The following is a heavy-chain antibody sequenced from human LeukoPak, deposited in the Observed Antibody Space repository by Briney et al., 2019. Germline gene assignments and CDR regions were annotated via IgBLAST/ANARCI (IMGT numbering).Heavy chain of an antibody. D-gene: IGHD2-2*02. CDR3: AREYTPERGSAFDI. V-gene: IGHV1-69*05. Sequence: SVKVSCKASGDTFSSYAIAWVRQAPGQGLEWMGGIIPIFGTTNYAQKFQGRVTITTDESTSTAYMELSSLKSEDTAVYYCAREYTPERGSAFDIWGQGTMVTVSS. J-gene: IGHJ3*02. CDR1: GDTFSSYA. CDR2: IIPIFGTT.